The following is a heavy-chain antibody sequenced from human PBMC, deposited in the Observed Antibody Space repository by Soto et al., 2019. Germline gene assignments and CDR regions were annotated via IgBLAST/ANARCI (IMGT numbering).Heavy chain of an antibody. CDR1: GGTISGYC. D-gene: IGHD6-19*01. CDR3: ARHVNLPLAGTGFDS. J-gene: IGHJ4*02. Sequence: SETLSLSCTVSGGTISGYCWSGRRQPPGKGLEWIGYIYSIGSTNYNPSLRSRVTMSIDTSQEQFSLKLSSVTATDTAVYYCARHVNLPLAGTGFDSWARGTLVTVS. CDR2: IYSIGST. V-gene: IGHV4-59*08.